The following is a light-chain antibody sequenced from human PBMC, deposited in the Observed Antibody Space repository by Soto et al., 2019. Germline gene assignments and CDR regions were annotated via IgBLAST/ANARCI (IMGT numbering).Light chain of an antibody. Sequence: QSVLTQPASVSGSPGLSITISCTGTSSDVGNYNLVSWHQQHPGKAPKLMIYDVSNRPSGVSNRFSGSKSGNTASLTISGLQAEDEADYYCSSYTSSSTAPYVFGTGTKVTVL. CDR3: SSYTSSSTAPYV. V-gene: IGLV2-14*02. CDR1: SSDVGNYNL. CDR2: DVS. J-gene: IGLJ1*01.